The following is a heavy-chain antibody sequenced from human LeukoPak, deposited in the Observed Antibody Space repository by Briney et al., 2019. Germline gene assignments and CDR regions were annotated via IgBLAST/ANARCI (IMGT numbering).Heavy chain of an antibody. CDR2: IYHSGST. V-gene: IGHV4-38-2*01. D-gene: IGHD5-18*01. J-gene: IGHJ4*02. CDR3: ARGWIQLWFFDY. Sequence: SETLSLTCAVSGYSISSGYYWGWIRQPPGKGLEWIGSIYHSGSTHYNPSLKSRVTISVDTSKNQFSLKLSSVTAADTAVYYCARGWIQLWFFDYWGQGTLVTVSS. CDR1: GYSISSGYY.